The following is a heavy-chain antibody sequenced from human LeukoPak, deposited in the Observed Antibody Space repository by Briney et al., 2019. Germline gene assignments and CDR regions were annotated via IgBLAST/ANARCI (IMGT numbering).Heavy chain of an antibody. CDR2: ISGSGGST. J-gene: IGHJ4*02. V-gene: IGHV3-23*01. Sequence: GGSLRLSCAASGLTFSSYAMSWVRQAPGKGLEWVSVISGSGGSTYYADSVKGRFTISRDNSKNTLYLQMNSLRAEDTAVYYCARFMVRAFDYWGQGTLVTVSS. CDR3: ARFMVRAFDY. D-gene: IGHD3-10*01. CDR1: GLTFSSYA.